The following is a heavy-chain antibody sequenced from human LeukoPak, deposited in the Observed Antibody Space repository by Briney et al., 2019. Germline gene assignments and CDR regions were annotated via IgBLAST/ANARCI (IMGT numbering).Heavy chain of an antibody. Sequence: PGGSLRLSCAASGFTFSSYSMNWVRQAPGKGLEWVAVISYDGSNKYYADSVKDRFTISRDNSKNTLYLQMNSLRAEDTAVYYCARDYGRSRDYGMDVWGQGTTVTVSS. CDR2: ISYDGSNK. CDR1: GFTFSSYS. CDR3: ARDYGRSRDYGMDV. V-gene: IGHV3-30*03. J-gene: IGHJ6*02. D-gene: IGHD3-10*01.